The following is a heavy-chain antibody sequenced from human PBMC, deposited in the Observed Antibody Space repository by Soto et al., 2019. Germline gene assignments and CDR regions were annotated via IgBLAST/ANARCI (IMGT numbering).Heavy chain of an antibody. Sequence: GGSLRLSCAASQFTFSHYAMNWVRQAPGKGLEWVSAMSGSGSSTYYADSVKGRFAISRDNSKNTLYLQMNSLRAEDTAVYYCAIVEPRRRRYFDYRGQGTLVTGSS. CDR3: AIVEPRRRRYFDY. D-gene: IGHD1-26*01. CDR2: MSGSGSST. J-gene: IGHJ4*02. CDR1: QFTFSHYA. V-gene: IGHV3-23*01.